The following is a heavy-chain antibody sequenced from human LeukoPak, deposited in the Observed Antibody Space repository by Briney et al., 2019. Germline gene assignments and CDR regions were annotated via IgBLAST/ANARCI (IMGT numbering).Heavy chain of an antibody. CDR2: ISGSGGST. V-gene: IGHV3-23*01. CDR3: AKRGTYYDILTGYHQEYYFDY. Sequence: PGGSLRLSCAASGFTFSSYAMSWVRQAPGKGLEWVSAISGSGGSTYYADSVKGRFTISRDNSKNTLYLQMNSLRAEDTAVYYCAKRGTYYDILTGYHQEYYFDYWGQGTLVTVSS. CDR1: GFTFSSYA. J-gene: IGHJ4*02. D-gene: IGHD3-9*01.